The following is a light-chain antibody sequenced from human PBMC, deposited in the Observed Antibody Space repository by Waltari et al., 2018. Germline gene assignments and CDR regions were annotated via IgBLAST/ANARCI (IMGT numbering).Light chain of an antibody. CDR1: TSAVGGYDY. V-gene: IGLV2-8*01. Sequence: HSARTHPPSPSGSPGQTVPISCTGTTSAVGGYDYVSWSQQHPGKAPKLLLYEVSKRPSGVPARFSGSKSGNTASLTVSGLQAEDEADYYCSSYAGSNNLVFGGGTKLTVL. CDR3: SSYAGSNNLV. CDR2: EVS. J-gene: IGLJ3*02.